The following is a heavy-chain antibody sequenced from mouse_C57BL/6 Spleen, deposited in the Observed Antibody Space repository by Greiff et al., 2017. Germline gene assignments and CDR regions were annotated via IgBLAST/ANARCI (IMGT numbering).Heavy chain of an antibody. V-gene: IGHV1-72*01. CDR2: IDPNSGGT. Sequence: QVQLQQPGAELVKPGASVKLSCKASGYTFTSYWMHWVKQRPGRGLEWIGRIDPNSGGTKYNEKFKSKATLTVDKPSSTAYMQLSRLTSEDTAVDYCASILFTTVVAGDYWGQGTTLTGSS. CDR1: GYTFTSYW. D-gene: IGHD1-1*01. J-gene: IGHJ2*01. CDR3: ASILFTTVVAGDY.